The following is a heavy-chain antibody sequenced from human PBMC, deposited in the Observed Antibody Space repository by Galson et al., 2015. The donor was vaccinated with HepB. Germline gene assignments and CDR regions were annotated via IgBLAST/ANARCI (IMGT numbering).Heavy chain of an antibody. J-gene: IGHJ4*02. CDR2: IKSKNDGGTT. CDR3: STSAKWLVDDF. V-gene: IGHV3-15*01. Sequence: SLSLSCAASGFTFNDASMRWVRQAPGKGLEWIGHIKSKNDGGTTVYAAPVNGRFTISRDDSKNTLYLQMDSLKTEDTAMYYCSTSAKWLVDDFWGQGTLVSVSS. D-gene: IGHD6-19*01. CDR1: GFTFNDAS.